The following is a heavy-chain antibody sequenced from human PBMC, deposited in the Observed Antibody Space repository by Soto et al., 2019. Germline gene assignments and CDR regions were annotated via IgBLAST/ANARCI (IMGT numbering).Heavy chain of an antibody. V-gene: IGHV1-18*04. CDR3: ARYCSGGSCQKSATFDY. Sequence: ASVKVSCKASGYTFTSYGISWVRQAPGQGLEWMGWISAYNGNTNYAQKLQGRVTMTTDTSTSTAYMELRGLRSDDTAVYYCARYCSGGSCQKSATFDYWGQGTLVTVSS. J-gene: IGHJ4*02. CDR1: GYTFTSYG. CDR2: ISAYNGNT. D-gene: IGHD2-15*01.